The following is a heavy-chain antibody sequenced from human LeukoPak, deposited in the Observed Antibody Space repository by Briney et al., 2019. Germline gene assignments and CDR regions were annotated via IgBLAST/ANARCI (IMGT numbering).Heavy chain of an antibody. CDR3: ARWGIAVAGTGDY. Sequence: SETLSLTCAVYGGSFSGYYWSWIRQPPGKGLEWIGEINHSGSTNYNPSLKSRVTLSVDTSKNQFSLKLSSVTAADTAVYYCARWGIAVAGTGDYWGQGTLVTVSS. V-gene: IGHV4-34*01. J-gene: IGHJ4*02. D-gene: IGHD6-19*01. CDR1: GGSFSGYY. CDR2: INHSGST.